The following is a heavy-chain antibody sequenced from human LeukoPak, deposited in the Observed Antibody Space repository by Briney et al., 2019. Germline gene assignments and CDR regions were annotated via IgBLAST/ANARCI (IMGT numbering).Heavy chain of an antibody. CDR1: GGSISSGSYY. V-gene: IGHV4-61*02. Sequence: SETLYLTCTVSGGSISSGSYYWSWIRQPAGKGLEWIGRIYTSGSTNYNPSLKSRVTISVDTSKNQFSLKLSSVTAADTAVYYCARERVWRYCGGDSCGWFDPWGQGTLVTVSS. D-gene: IGHD2-21*02. CDR3: ARERVWRYCGGDSCGWFDP. CDR2: IYTSGST. J-gene: IGHJ5*02.